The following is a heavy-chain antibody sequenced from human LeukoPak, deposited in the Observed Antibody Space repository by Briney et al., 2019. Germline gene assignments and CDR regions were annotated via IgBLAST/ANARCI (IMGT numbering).Heavy chain of an antibody. CDR1: GFTFSSYA. D-gene: IGHD6-13*01. Sequence: GGSLRLSCAASGFTFSSYAMSWVRQAPGKGLEWVSAISGSGGSTNYADSVKGRFTISRDNSKNTLYLQLNSLRAEDTAVYYCAKQYSSSWYGVDYWGQGTLVTVSS. CDR2: ISGSGGST. CDR3: AKQYSSSWYGVDY. J-gene: IGHJ4*02. V-gene: IGHV3-23*01.